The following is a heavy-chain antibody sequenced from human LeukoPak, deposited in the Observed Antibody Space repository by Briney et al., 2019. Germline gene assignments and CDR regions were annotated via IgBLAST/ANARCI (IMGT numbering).Heavy chain of an antibody. J-gene: IGHJ4*02. D-gene: IGHD4-11*01. V-gene: IGHV4-39*01. CDR1: GGSISSSSYY. CDR2: IYYSGST. CDR3: ARLAPTLIDY. Sequence: SETLSLTCTVSGGSISSSSYYWGWIRQPPGKGLEWIGSIYYSGSTYYNPSLKSRVTISVDTSKNQFSLKLSSVTAADTAVYYCARLAPTLIDYWGQGTLVTVSS.